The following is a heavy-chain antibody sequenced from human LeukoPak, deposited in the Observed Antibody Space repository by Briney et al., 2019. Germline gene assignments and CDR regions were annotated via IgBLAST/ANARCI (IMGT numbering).Heavy chain of an antibody. Sequence: SETLSLTCTVSGGSISSYYWSWIRQPPGQGLEWIGYIYYSGSTNYNPSLKSRVTISVDTSKNQFSLKLSSVTAADTAVYYCARFGNGWNDAFDIWGQGTMVTVSS. CDR1: GGSISSYY. J-gene: IGHJ3*02. CDR2: IYYSGST. D-gene: IGHD6-19*01. V-gene: IGHV4-59*01. CDR3: ARFGNGWNDAFDI.